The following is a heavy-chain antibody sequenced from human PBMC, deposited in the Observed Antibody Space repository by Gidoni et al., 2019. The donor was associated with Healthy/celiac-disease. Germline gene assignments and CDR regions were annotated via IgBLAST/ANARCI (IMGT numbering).Heavy chain of an antibody. CDR1: GYTLTSYY. Sequence: QVQLVQSGAAVKKPGASVQVSCKASGYTLTSYYLHWVRQAPGQGLEWMGISNPSGSSTSYAQKFQGRVNMTRDTSTSTVYMELSSLRSEDTAVYYCATFDPYCSGGSCHTVHHVDYWGQGTLVTVSS. CDR2: SNPSGSST. V-gene: IGHV1-46*01. CDR3: ATFDPYCSGGSCHTVHHVDY. D-gene: IGHD2-15*01. J-gene: IGHJ4*02.